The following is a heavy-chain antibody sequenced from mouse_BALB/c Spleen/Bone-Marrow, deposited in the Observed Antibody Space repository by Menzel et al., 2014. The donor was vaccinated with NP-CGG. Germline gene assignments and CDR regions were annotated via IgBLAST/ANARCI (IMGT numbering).Heavy chain of an antibody. CDR2: MWAGGST. CDR1: GLPLTSYG. CDR3: ARVIRYESYFEY. D-gene: IGHD2-14*01. V-gene: IGHV2-9*02. J-gene: IGHJ2*01. Sequence: VKLVESGPGLVAPSQSLSITCTVSGLPLTSYGVHWVRQPPGKGLEWLGVMWAGGSTNYNSALMSRLSISKDNSKSQVFLKMNSLQTDDTAMYYCARVIRYESYFEYWGQGTTLTVSS.